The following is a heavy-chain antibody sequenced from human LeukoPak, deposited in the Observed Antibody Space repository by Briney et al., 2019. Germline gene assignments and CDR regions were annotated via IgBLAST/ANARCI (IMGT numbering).Heavy chain of an antibody. Sequence: GGSLRLSCAASGFTFSSYEMNWVRQAPGKGLEWVSFISSSGRTIYYADSVKGRFTISRDNAKNSLYLQMNSLRAEDTAVYYCARDFWSGYYGYNGMEVWGQGTTVTVSS. J-gene: IGHJ6*02. CDR1: GFTFSSYE. V-gene: IGHV3-48*03. CDR3: ARDFWSGYYGYNGMEV. CDR2: ISSSGRTI. D-gene: IGHD3-3*01.